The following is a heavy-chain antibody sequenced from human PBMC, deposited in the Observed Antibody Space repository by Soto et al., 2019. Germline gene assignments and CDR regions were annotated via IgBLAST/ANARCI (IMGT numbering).Heavy chain of an antibody. D-gene: IGHD2-15*01. CDR1: GFTFSSYG. V-gene: IGHV3-33*01. CDR3: ARDMLQAATYPHY. CDR2: IWYDGSNK. Sequence: PGGSLRLSCAASGFTFSSYGMHWVRQAPGKGLEWVAVIWYDGSNKYYADSVKGRFTISRDNSKNTLYLQMNSLRAEDTAVYYCARDMLQAATYPHYWGQGTLVTVSS. J-gene: IGHJ4*02.